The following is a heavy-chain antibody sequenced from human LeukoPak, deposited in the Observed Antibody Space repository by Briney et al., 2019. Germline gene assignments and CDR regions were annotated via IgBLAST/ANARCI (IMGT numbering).Heavy chain of an antibody. D-gene: IGHD3-10*01. Sequence: SQTLSHTCTVSGGSISSGDYYWSWIRQPPGKGLEWIGYIYYSGSTYYNPSLKSRITISVDPSNNQFSLRLSSVTATDTAVYYCAKKTPVRGVVFDSWGQGILVTVSS. CDR3: AKKTPVRGVVFDS. CDR2: IYYSGST. CDR1: GGSISSGDYY. V-gene: IGHV4-30-4*01. J-gene: IGHJ4*02.